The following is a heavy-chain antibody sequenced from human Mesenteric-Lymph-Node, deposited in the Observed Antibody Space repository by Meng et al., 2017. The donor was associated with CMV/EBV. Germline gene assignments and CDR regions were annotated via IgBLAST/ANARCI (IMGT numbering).Heavy chain of an antibody. CDR2: IRASNGNT. V-gene: IGHV1-18*04. D-gene: IGHD3-22*01. J-gene: IGHJ4*02. CDR3: VRDYREAHYYDRGNEGYFDY. CDR1: GYTFTTYG. Sequence: ASVQVSCKASGYTFTTYGFSWLRQAPGQGLEWMAWIRASNGNTNCGHKFQGWINMTTDTSTNTAYLELMSLRYDDTALSFCVRDYREAHYYDRGNEGYFDYWGQGTPVTVSS.